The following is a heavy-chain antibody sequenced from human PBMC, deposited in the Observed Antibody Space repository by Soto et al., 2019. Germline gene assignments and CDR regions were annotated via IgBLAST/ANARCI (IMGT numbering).Heavy chain of an antibody. Sequence: PGGSLRLSCAASGFTFSSYGIHWVRQAPGKALEWVSVISYDGSNKHYADSVKGRFTISRDNSKNTLYLEMNSLRAEDSAVYYCGKDLDEWNYMYHFDYLGQGTLVTVSS. V-gene: IGHV3-30*18. J-gene: IGHJ4*02. D-gene: IGHD1-7*01. CDR3: GKDLDEWNYMYHFDY. CDR2: ISYDGSNK. CDR1: GFTFSSYG.